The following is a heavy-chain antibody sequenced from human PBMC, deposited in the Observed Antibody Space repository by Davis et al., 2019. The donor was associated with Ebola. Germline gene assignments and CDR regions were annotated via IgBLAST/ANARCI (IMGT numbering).Heavy chain of an antibody. Sequence: GESLKISCTASGFTFGDYAMSWVRQAPGKGLEWVGFIRSKAYGGTTEYAASVKGRFTISRDDSKNTAYLQMNSLRAEDTAVYYCAKIFFGTRAIDYGDYWGQGTLVTVSS. CDR1: GFTFGDYA. J-gene: IGHJ4*02. D-gene: IGHD3-3*01. CDR3: AKIFFGTRAIDYGDY. CDR2: IRSKAYGGTT. V-gene: IGHV3-49*04.